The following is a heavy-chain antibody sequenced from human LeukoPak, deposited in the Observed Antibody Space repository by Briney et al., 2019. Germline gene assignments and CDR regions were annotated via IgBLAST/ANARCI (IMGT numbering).Heavy chain of an antibody. CDR3: ARDHQYYDILTGYYGGYYFDY. CDR1: GFTFVDYG. V-gene: IGHV3-20*04. D-gene: IGHD3-9*01. J-gene: IGHJ4*02. CDR2: INWNGDST. Sequence: GGSLRLSCAASGFTFVDYGMTWVRQAPGKGLEWVAGINWNGDSTGYADSVKGRFTISRDNAKNSLYLQMNSLRAEDTAVYYCARDHQYYDILTGYYGGYYFDYWGQGTLVTVSS.